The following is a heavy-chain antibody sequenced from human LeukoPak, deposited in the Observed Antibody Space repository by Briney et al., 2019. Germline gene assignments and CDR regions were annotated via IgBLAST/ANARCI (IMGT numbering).Heavy chain of an antibody. CDR2: INWNGGST. CDR1: GFTFDDYG. Sequence: PGGSLRLTCAASGFTFDDYGMTWVRQAPGKGLEWISGINWNGGSTGYADSVKGRFSILRDTAKNSLYLQMNSLRAEDTALCYCARGYCSGGSCFLFDYWGQGTLVTVSS. D-gene: IGHD2-15*01. CDR3: ARGYCSGGSCFLFDY. J-gene: IGHJ4*02. V-gene: IGHV3-20*04.